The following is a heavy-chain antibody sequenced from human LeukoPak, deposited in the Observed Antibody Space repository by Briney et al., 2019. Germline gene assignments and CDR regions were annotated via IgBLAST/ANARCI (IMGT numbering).Heavy chain of an antibody. D-gene: IGHD3-10*01. CDR3: ARIGSGSYYKNWFDP. CDR2: ISAYNGNI. Sequence: ASVKVSCKASGYTFTSYGISWVGQAPGQGLEWMGWISAYNGNINYAQKLQGRVTMTTDTSTSTAYMELRSLRSDDTAVYYCARIGSGSYYKNWFDPWGQGTLVTVSS. CDR1: GYTFTSYG. V-gene: IGHV1-18*01. J-gene: IGHJ5*02.